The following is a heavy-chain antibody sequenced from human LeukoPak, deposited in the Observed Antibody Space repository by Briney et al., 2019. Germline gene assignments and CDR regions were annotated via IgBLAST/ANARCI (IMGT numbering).Heavy chain of an antibody. CDR1: GGTFSSYA. V-gene: IGHV1-69*13. CDR2: IIPIFGTA. Sequence: ASVKVSCKASGGTFSSYAISWVRQAPGQGLEWMGGIIPIFGTANYAQKFQGRVTITADESTSTAYMELSSLRAEDTAVYYCARLACITMVRGDLYYFDYWGQGTLVTVSS. CDR3: ARLACITMVRGDLYYFDY. J-gene: IGHJ4*02. D-gene: IGHD3-10*01.